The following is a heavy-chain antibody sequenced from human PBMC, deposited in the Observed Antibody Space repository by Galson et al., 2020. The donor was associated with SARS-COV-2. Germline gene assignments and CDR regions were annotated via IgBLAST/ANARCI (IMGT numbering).Heavy chain of an antibody. CDR3: ARSSIAAAGVGVYYYYGMDV. CDR1: GGSFSGYY. J-gene: IGHJ6*02. CDR2: INHSGST. D-gene: IGHD6-13*01. Sequence: SQTLSLTCAVYGGSFSGYYWSWIRQPQGKGLEWSGEINHSGSTNYNPSLKSRVTISVDTSKNQFSLKLSSVTAADTAVYYCARSSIAAAGVGVYYYYGMDVWCQGTTVTVSS. V-gene: IGHV4-34*01.